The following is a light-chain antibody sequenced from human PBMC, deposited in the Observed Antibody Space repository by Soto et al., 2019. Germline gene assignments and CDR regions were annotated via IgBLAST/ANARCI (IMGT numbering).Light chain of an antibody. CDR1: TGAVTSGYY. J-gene: IGLJ3*02. Sequence: QTVVTQEPSLTVSPGETVTLTCASSTGAVTSGYYPNWFQHKPGQAPRPLIYSINNKHSWTPARFSSSLLGDKAALTLLGVQYEDEAEYYCLLYYDGAQVVGGGTKVTVL. CDR2: SIN. V-gene: IGLV7-43*01. CDR3: LLYYDGAQV.